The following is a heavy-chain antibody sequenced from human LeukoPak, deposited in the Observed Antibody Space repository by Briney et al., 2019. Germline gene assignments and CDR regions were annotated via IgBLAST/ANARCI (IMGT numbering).Heavy chain of an antibody. CDR2: IDTRSDYL. D-gene: IGHD2-2*02. Sequence: GGSLRLSCTASGFVLGSYTMNWLRQAPGKGLEWVSSIDTRSDYLYYADSVKGRFTISRDNPKNSVFLQMDRLRDVYSAVYYCAREAAISWFDPWGRGTLVTVSS. CDR3: AREAAISWFDP. V-gene: IGHV3-21*01. J-gene: IGHJ5*02. CDR1: GFVLGSYT.